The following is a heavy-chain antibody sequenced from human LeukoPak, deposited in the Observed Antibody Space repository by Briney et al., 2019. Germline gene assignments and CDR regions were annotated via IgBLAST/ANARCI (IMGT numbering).Heavy chain of an antibody. CDR1: GHLLYSYR. D-gene: IGHD3-3*01. CDR2: IKSDGST. Sequence: GGSRRLSCTPSGHLLYSYRMHCLRQAPGKGLVWVSRIKSDGSTNYADSVKGRFTISRDNAKNTLSLQMNSLRAEDTGVYYCAKTASEIFGYYSEFFRHWGQGTLVTVSS. J-gene: IGHJ1*01. V-gene: IGHV3-74*01. CDR3: AKTASEIFGYYSEFFRH.